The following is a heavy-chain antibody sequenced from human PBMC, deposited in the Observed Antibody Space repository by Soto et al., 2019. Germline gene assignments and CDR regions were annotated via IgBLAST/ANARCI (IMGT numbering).Heavy chain of an antibody. V-gene: IGHV3-7*05. CDR2: IKQDGSEK. CDR3: ARVSGRFDIGMDV. D-gene: IGHD3-9*01. CDR1: GFTFSSYW. J-gene: IGHJ6*02. Sequence: GSLRLSCAASGFTFSSYWMSWVRQAPGKGLEWVANIKQDGSEKYYVDSVKGRFTISRDNAKNSLYLQMNSLRAEDTAVYYCARVSGRFDIGMDVWGQGTTVTVSS.